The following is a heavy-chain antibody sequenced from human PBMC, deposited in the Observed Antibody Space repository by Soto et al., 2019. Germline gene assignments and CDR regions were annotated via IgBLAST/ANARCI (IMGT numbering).Heavy chain of an antibody. V-gene: IGHV4-39*01. J-gene: IGHJ4*02. CDR2: IYYSGST. D-gene: IGHD5-18*01. CDR3: ARHKQLWLRYDY. CDR1: GGSISSSSYY. Sequence: QLQLQESGPGLVKPSETLSLTCTVSGGSISSSSYYWGWIRQPPGKGLEWIGSIYYSGSTYYNPSLKSRVTISVDTSKNQFSLKLSSVTAADTAVYYCARHKQLWLRYDYWGQGTLVTVSS.